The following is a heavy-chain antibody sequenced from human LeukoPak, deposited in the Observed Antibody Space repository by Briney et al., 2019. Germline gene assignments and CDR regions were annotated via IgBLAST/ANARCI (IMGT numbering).Heavy chain of an antibody. Sequence: GGSLRLSCAASGFTFSSYAMHWVRQAPGKGLEWVAVISYDGSNKYYADSVKGRFTISRDNSKNTLYLQMNSLRAEDTAVYYCARGTPSSSGWLYYGMDVLGQGTTVTVSS. CDR3: ARGTPSSSGWLYYGMDV. CDR1: GFTFSSYA. CDR2: ISYDGSNK. J-gene: IGHJ6*02. V-gene: IGHV3-30-3*01. D-gene: IGHD6-19*01.